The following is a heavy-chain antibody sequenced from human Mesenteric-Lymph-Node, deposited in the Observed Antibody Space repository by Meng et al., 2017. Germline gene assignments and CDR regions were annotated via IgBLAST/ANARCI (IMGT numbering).Heavy chain of an antibody. D-gene: IGHD6-19*01. Sequence: QVQLQQSRPGLVEPPQTLSPTCASSGDSVSRNSAAWNWIRQSPSRGLEWLGRTYYRSKWSSDYAVSVRSRITINADTSKNQFSLQLNSVTPEDTAVYYCARKAVAVGTFDYWGQGTLVTVSS. CDR2: TYYRSKWSS. J-gene: IGHJ4*02. CDR1: GDSVSRNSAA. CDR3: ARKAVAVGTFDY. V-gene: IGHV6-1*01.